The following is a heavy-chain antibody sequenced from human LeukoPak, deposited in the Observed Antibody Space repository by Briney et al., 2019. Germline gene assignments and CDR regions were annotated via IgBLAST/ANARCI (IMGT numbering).Heavy chain of an antibody. CDR2: ISSSGGIT. J-gene: IGHJ5*02. CDR1: GFIFSDYY. D-gene: IGHD3-10*01. CDR3: ARTGGAGSPSDT. V-gene: IGHV3-11*01. Sequence: RGSLRPSCAASGFIFSDYYMTWIRQAPGKGLEWVSYISSSGGITYYADSVKGRFTISRDNAKNSLYLEMNSLRDDDTAVYFCARTGGAGSPSDTWGQGTLVTVSS.